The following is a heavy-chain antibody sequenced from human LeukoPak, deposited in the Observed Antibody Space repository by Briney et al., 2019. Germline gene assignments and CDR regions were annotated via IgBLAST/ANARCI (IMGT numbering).Heavy chain of an antibody. D-gene: IGHD2-21*02. Sequence: ASVKVSCKASGYTFTGYYMHWVRQAPGQGLEWMGWINPNSGGTNYAQKFQGRVTMTRDTSTSTVYMELSSLRSEDTAVYYCAREIVVVTPGWFDPWGQGTLVTVSS. CDR3: AREIVVVTPGWFDP. CDR2: INPNSGGT. J-gene: IGHJ5*02. CDR1: GYTFTGYY. V-gene: IGHV1-2*02.